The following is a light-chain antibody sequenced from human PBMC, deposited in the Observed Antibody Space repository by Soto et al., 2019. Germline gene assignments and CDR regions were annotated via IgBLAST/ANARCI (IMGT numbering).Light chain of an antibody. CDR3: QKYGDSPLT. J-gene: IGKJ4*01. Sequence: EIVLTQSPGTLSLSPGERATLSCRASQSVSSSYLAWYQQKPGQAPRLLIYGVSSRATGIPDRFSGSGAGTDFTLTISRLEPEDFAVYYCQKYGDSPLTCGGGTKGDIK. CDR2: GVS. V-gene: IGKV3-20*01. CDR1: QSVSSSY.